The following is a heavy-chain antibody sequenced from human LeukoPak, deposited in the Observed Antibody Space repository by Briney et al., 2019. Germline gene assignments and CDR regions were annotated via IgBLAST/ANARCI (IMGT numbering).Heavy chain of an antibody. J-gene: IGHJ4*02. V-gene: IGHV4-61*02. CDR3: ARDIGSGEDY. CDR2: IYTSGST. CDR1: GGSISSGSYY. Sequence: PSETLSLTCTVSGGSISSGSYYWSWIRQPAGKGLEWIGRIYTSGSTNYNPSLKSRVTISVDASKNQFSLKLSSVTAADTAVYYCARDIGSGEDYWGQGTLVTVSS. D-gene: IGHD2-15*01.